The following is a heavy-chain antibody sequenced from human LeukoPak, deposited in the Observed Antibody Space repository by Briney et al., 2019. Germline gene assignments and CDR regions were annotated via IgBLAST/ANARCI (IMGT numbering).Heavy chain of an antibody. CDR2: IHHTGNT. CDR3: ARGWSILRGGDWFDP. CDR1: GYAISSGDY. V-gene: IGHV4-38-2*02. J-gene: IGHJ5*02. Sequence: SDTRSLTGTVSGYAISSGDYWGWIRQPPGKGLEWIASIHHTGNTYYTPSLKSRVRISLAPSKTQLSLSLRSVTAADTAVYYCARGWSILRGGDWFDPWGQGTLVTVSS. D-gene: IGHD3-3*02.